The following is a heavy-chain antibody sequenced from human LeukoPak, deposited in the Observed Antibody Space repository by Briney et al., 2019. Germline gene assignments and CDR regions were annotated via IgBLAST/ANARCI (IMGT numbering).Heavy chain of an antibody. CDR1: GCTFNNYV. V-gene: IGHV3-23*01. D-gene: IGHD6-6*01. CDR3: AREAARRGGFDF. J-gene: IGHJ4*02. Sequence: GGSLRLSCAASCAASGCTFNNYVMSWVRQAPGKGLAWVSTITGSGATTYYADSVKGRFTISRDNSKNTLYLQMNSLRAEDSALYYCAREAARRGGFDFWGQGTLVTVSS. CDR2: ITGSGATT.